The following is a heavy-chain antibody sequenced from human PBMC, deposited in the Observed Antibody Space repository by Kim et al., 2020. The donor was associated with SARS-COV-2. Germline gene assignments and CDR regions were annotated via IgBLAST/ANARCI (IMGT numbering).Heavy chain of an antibody. Sequence: ASVKVSCKVSGYILTELSMHWVRQAPGKGLEWMGGFDPEDGETIYAQKFQGRVTMTEDTSTDTAYMELSSLRSEETAVYYCASRPRSGSRGYWFDPWGQGTLVTVSS. CDR2: FDPEDGET. CDR1: GYILTELS. CDR3: ASRPRSGSRGYWFDP. D-gene: IGHD3-10*01. V-gene: IGHV1-24*01. J-gene: IGHJ5*02.